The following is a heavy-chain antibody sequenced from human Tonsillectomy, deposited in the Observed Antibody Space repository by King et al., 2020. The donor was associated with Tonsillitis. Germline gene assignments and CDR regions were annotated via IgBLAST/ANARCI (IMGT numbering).Heavy chain of an antibody. V-gene: IGHV3-9*01. D-gene: IGHD3-10*01. CDR2: IYWNSVRI. CDR1: GCTFYVYA. CDR3: GKDISPGGMDV. J-gene: IGHJ6*02. Sequence: QLVQSGGGLVQPGRSLRLSCAASGCTFYVYAMQWGRQVPGKGLELVSCIYWNSVRIDYADSVKCRFTISRDNAKNSLYLQMDSLRSEDTALYYCGKDISPGGMDVWGQGTTVTVSS.